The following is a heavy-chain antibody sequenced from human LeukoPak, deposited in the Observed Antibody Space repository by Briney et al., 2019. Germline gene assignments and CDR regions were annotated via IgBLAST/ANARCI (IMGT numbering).Heavy chain of an antibody. Sequence: NPGGSLRLSCAASGFTFSSYSMNWVRQAPGKGLEWVSSISSSSSYIYYADSVKGRFTISRDNAKNSLYLQMNSLRAEDTAVYYCARDCGNSGYLDYWGQGTPVTVSS. J-gene: IGHJ4*02. D-gene: IGHD5-12*01. CDR2: ISSSSSYI. CDR3: ARDCGNSGYLDY. V-gene: IGHV3-21*04. CDR1: GFTFSSYS.